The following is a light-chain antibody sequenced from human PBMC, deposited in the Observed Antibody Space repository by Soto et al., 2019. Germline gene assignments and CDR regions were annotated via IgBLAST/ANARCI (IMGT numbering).Light chain of an antibody. CDR3: QHSDSIPHT. CDR1: QSISGH. J-gene: IGKJ1*01. Sequence: DIQMTQSPSSLSASVGDIVSITCRASQSISGHLNWYQQKPGRATKLLILTTSTLQTGVPSRFSGSGSGTDFTLTITTLEPEDFATYYCQHSDSIPHTFGQGTKGE. V-gene: IGKV1-39*01. CDR2: TTS.